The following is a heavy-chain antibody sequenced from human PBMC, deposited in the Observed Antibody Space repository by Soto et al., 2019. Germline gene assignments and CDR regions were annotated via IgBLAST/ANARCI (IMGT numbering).Heavy chain of an antibody. CDR2: ISYEGSNK. CDR1: GFNFSNDA. J-gene: IGHJ4*02. Sequence: GGSLRLSCAASGFNFSNDAMHWVRQAPGKGLEWVAFISYEGSNKYYRDSVKGRFTISRDYSKNTLYLQMNSLRAEDTAVYYCARDPPGYCSGGSCYGFDYWGRGTMVTVSS. CDR3: ARDPPGYCSGGSCYGFDY. V-gene: IGHV3-30-3*01. D-gene: IGHD2-15*01.